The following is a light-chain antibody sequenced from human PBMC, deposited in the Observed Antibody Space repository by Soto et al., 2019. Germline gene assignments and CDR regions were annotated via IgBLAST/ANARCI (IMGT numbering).Light chain of an antibody. CDR3: QQSYNSPQT. Sequence: DIQMTQSPSSLSASVGAEVTITCRASQTIMTYLNWYQLKPGKPPRLLIYAASSLQSGVPSRSSGSGSGTDFTLTISSLQPEDFATYSCQQSYNSPQTFGRGTKVDIK. V-gene: IGKV1-39*01. CDR1: QTIMTY. J-gene: IGKJ1*01. CDR2: AAS.